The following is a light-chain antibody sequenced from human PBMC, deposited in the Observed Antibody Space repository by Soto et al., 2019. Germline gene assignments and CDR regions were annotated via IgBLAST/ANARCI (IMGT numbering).Light chain of an antibody. CDR1: SSDVGDYNY. CDR3: SSYTSSTTPYV. Sequence: QSALTQPASVSGSPGQSITISCTGTSSDVGDYNYVSWYQHHPGKAPKVMIYEVRNRPSGVSNRFSGSKSGNTASLTISGLQAEDEADYHCSSYTSSTTPYVFGTGTKLTVL. J-gene: IGLJ1*01. V-gene: IGLV2-14*01. CDR2: EVR.